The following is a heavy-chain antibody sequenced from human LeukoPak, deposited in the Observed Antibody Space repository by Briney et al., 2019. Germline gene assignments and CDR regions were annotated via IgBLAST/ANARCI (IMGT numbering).Heavy chain of an antibody. CDR1: GYTFTSYG. J-gene: IGHJ4*02. V-gene: IGHV1-18*01. CDR2: ISTYSGNT. Sequence: ASVKVSCKASGYTFTSYGISWVRQAPGQGLEWMGWISTYSGNTNYAQKLQGRVTMTTDTSTSTAYMELRSQRSDDTAVYYCARDKGSGSYYHYFDYWGQGTLVTVSS. D-gene: IGHD3-10*01. CDR3: ARDKGSGSYYHYFDY.